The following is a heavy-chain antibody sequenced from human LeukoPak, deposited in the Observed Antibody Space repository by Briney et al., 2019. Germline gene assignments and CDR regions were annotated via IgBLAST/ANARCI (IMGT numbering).Heavy chain of an antibody. V-gene: IGHV4-38-2*02. D-gene: IGHD6-13*01. CDR3: ARSSSSWYGEGPGDY. J-gene: IGHJ4*02. Sequence: SETLSLTCTVSGYSISSGYYWGWIRQPPGKGLEWIGSIYHSGSTYYNPSLKSRVTISVDTSKNQFSLKLSSVTAADTAVYYCARSSSSWYGEGPGDYWGQGTLVTVSS. CDR2: IYHSGST. CDR1: GYSISSGYY.